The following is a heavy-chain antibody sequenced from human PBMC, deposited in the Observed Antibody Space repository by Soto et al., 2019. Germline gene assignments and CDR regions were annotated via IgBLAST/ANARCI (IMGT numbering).Heavy chain of an antibody. V-gene: IGHV4-31*03. CDR1: GGSISSGGYY. Sequence: SETLSLTCTVSGGSISSGGYYWSWIRQHPGKGLEWIGYIYYSGSTDYNSSLKSRVTISVDTSKNQFFVNLNSVTPEDTAVYFCARGEQYSGRIFDYWGQGTLVTVSS. D-gene: IGHD1-26*01. CDR3: ARGEQYSGRIFDY. CDR2: IYYSGST. J-gene: IGHJ4*01.